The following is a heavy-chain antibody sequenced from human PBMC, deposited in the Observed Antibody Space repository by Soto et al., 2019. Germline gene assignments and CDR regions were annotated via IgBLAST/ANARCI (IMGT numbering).Heavy chain of an antibody. CDR2: ISSSGSTI. CDR1: GFSFSSYE. V-gene: IGHV3-48*03. CDR3: AREGRSLRNSYYGMQL. Sequence: LRLSFAASGFSFSSYEMNWARQAPGKLLEWGSYISSSGSTIYYADSVKGRFTISRDNAKNSLYPQMNSLRAEDTAVYYCAREGRSLRNSYYGMQLWGQATTVNVS. J-gene: IGHJ6*01.